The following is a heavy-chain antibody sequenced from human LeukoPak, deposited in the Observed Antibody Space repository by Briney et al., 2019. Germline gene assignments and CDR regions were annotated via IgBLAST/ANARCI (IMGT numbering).Heavy chain of an antibody. CDR3: ARGIRRVAGPLWDYFDY. CDR2: INPSGGST. V-gene: IGHV1-46*01. Sequence: GASVKVSCKASGYTFTSYYMHWVRQAPGQGLEWMGIINPSGGSTSYAQKFQGRVTMTRDTSTSTVYMGLSSLRSEDTAVYYCARGIRRVAGPLWDYFDYWGQGTLVTVSS. CDR1: GYTFTSYY. J-gene: IGHJ4*02. D-gene: IGHD6-19*01.